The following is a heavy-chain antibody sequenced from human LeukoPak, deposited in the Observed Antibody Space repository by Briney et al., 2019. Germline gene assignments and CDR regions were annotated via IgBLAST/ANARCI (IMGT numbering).Heavy chain of an antibody. J-gene: IGHJ4*02. CDR2: SNGDGSNT. D-gene: IGHD6-19*01. CDR1: GFPLRNYW. Sequence: GGSLRLSCVAFGFPLRNYWMYWVRQAPGKGLVWVARSNGDGSNTNYADSVKGRFTISRDNAKDTLYLQMNSLRAEDTAVYYCAKRLAMTGTYHFDYWGQGTLVTVSS. CDR3: AKRLAMTGTYHFDY. V-gene: IGHV3-74*01.